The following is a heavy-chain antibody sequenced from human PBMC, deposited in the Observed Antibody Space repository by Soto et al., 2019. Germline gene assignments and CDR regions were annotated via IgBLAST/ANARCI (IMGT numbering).Heavy chain of an antibody. D-gene: IGHD6-13*01. CDR3: ASRIAAAPCSVSY. CDR2: IYYGGSA. V-gene: IGHV4-31*01. J-gene: IGHJ4*02. Sequence: QVQLQESSPGLVKPSQTLSLTCTVSGGSISSGGYYWSWVRQHPGKGLEWIGYIYYGGSAHYNPSLQSPITISMDTSKNQFSLKMSSETAADTAVYYCASRIAAAPCSVSYWGQGTLVTVSA. CDR1: GGSISSGGYY.